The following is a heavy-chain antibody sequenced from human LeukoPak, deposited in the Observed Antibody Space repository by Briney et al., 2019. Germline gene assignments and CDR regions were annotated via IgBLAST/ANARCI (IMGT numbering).Heavy chain of an antibody. V-gene: IGHV1-2*02. CDR1: GYTFTGYY. CDR3: ARAFTYGSGSYYYFDY. Sequence: ASVKVSCKASGYTFTGYYMHWVRQAPGQGLEWMGWINPNSGGTNYAQKFQGRVTMTRDTSISTAYMELSRLRSDDTAVYYCARAFTYGSGSYYYFDYWGQGTLVTVSS. J-gene: IGHJ4*02. D-gene: IGHD3-10*01. CDR2: INPNSGGT.